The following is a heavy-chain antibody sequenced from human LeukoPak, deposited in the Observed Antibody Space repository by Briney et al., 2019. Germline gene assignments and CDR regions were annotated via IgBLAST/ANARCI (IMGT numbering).Heavy chain of an antibody. J-gene: IGHJ6*03. CDR1: GGSFSGYY. CDR2: VYYNGST. D-gene: IGHD1-26*01. V-gene: IGHV4-34*11. Sequence: SGTLSLSCAVFGGSFSGYYWNWIRQPPGKGLEWIGFVYYNGSTIYNPSPKSRVTTVVDISKNQFSLNLRSVTDADTAVYYCAREVKEYELLFSYYDYFDVWGKGTTVTVSS. CDR3: AREVKEYELLFSYYDYFDV.